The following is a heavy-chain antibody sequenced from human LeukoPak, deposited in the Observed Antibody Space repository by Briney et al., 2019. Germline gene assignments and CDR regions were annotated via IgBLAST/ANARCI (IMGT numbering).Heavy chain of an antibody. J-gene: IGHJ4*02. CDR2: ITSSGRII. D-gene: IGHD1-26*01. CDR1: GFTFSSYE. V-gene: IGHV3-48*03. Sequence: GGSLRLSCAASGFTFSSYEMNWVRPAPGKGLEWVAYITSSGRIIYYADSVKGRFTISRDNSKNTLYLQMNSLRAEDTAVYYCARGGELTLDFWGQGTLVTVSS. CDR3: ARGGELTLDF.